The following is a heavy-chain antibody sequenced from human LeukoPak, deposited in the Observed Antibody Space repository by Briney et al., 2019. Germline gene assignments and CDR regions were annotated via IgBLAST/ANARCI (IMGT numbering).Heavy chain of an antibody. J-gene: IGHJ4*02. CDR3: AKVFCSGGSCYPHTFDY. D-gene: IGHD2-15*01. CDR2: IPKDGSIK. V-gene: IGHV3-30*02. CDR1: PPTFITYG. Sequence: GPSLTPSWAASPPTFITYGMHSVRQPPGNGLDLVVFIPKDGSIKYYAESVKGRFTISSDNSENTLYLQMNSLRPEDTAMYYCAKVFCSGGSCYPHTFDYWGQGILVTVSS.